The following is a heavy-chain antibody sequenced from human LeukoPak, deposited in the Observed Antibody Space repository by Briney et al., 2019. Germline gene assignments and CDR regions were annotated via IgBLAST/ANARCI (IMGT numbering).Heavy chain of an antibody. CDR2: INHSGST. J-gene: IGHJ6*03. CDR3: ARVEEGYGSGRRENSYYYYMDV. Sequence: SETLSLTCAVYGGSFSGYYWSWIRQPPGKGLEWIGEINHSGSTNYNPSLKSRVTISVDTSKNQFSLALNSVTAADTALYYCARVEEGYGSGRRENSYYYYMDVWGKGTTVTISS. D-gene: IGHD3-10*01. V-gene: IGHV4-34*01. CDR1: GGSFSGYY.